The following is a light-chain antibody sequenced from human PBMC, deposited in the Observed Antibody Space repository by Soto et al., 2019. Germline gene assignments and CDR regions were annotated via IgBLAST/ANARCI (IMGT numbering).Light chain of an antibody. V-gene: IGKV3-20*01. Sequence: LLLTQSPGTLSLSPGERATLSCRASESVRNNSLAWYQQHPGQAPRFLIFGASSRATGIPDRFTGTGSGADFSLTISRLEPDDSAVYFCHHYGYGADTFGQGTKLEIK. CDR2: GAS. J-gene: IGKJ2*01. CDR1: ESVRNNS. CDR3: HHYGYGADT.